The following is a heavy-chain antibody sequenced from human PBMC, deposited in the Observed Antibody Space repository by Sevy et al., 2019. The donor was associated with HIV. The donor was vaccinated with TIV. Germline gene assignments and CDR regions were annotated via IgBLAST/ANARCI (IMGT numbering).Heavy chain of an antibody. CDR3: ARERQLVLDY. V-gene: IGHV4-59*01. CDR2: IYYSGST. D-gene: IGHD6-13*01. Sequence: SETLSLTCTVSGGSISSYYCSWIRQPPGKGLEWIGYIYYSGSTNYNPSLKSRVTISVDTSKNQFSLKLSSVTAADTAVYYCARERQLVLDYWGQGTLVTVSS. J-gene: IGHJ4*02. CDR1: GGSISSYY.